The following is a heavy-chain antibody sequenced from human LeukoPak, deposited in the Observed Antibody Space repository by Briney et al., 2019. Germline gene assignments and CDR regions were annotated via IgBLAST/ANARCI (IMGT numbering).Heavy chain of an antibody. CDR1: GGSISSSSYY. D-gene: IGHD7-27*01. J-gene: IGHJ5*02. V-gene: IGHV4-39*01. Sequence: SETLSLTCTVSGGSISSSSYYWGWIRQPPGKGLEWIGSIYYSGSTYYNPSLKSRVTISVDTSKNQFSLKLSSVTAADTAVYYCAKNGVTGEYIAWFDPWGQGTLVTVSS. CDR2: IYYSGST. CDR3: AKNGVTGEYIAWFDP.